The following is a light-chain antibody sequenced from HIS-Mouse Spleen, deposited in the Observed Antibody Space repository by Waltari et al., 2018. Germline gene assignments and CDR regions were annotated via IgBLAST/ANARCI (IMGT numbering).Light chain of an antibody. CDR2: DAS. CDR1: QGISSA. V-gene: IGKV1-13*02. CDR3: QQFNSYPRT. J-gene: IGKJ4*01. Sequence: IQFAQAPSLPPASVGERITITCRASQGISSALAWYQQKPGKAPKLLIYDASSLESGVPSRFSGSGSGTDFTLTISCLQPEDFATYYCQQFNSYPRTFGRGTKVEIK.